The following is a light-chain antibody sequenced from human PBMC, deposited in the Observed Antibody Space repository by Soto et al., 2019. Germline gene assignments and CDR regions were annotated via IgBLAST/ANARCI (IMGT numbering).Light chain of an antibody. Sequence: VLTQSPSSLAVSLGERATVNCRSSQSVLDNSTNKSYLAWYQKKPGHPPKLLVHWASVREAGVPDRFSGGGSGTDFTLTISSLQADDVAVYYCHQYYTTPHPFGQGTQLEIK. CDR2: WAS. CDR1: QSVLDNSTNKSY. J-gene: IGKJ2*01. V-gene: IGKV4-1*01. CDR3: HQYYTTPHP.